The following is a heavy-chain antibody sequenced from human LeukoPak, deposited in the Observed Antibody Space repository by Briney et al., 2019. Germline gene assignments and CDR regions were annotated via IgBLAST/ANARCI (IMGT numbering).Heavy chain of an antibody. D-gene: IGHD5-24*01. CDR3: KMGRGARRKYYYYYMDV. CDR1: GGSFSGYY. CDR2: INHSGST. V-gene: IGHV4-34*01. Sequence: SETLSLTCAVYGGSFSGYYWSWIRQPPGKGLEWIGEINHSGSTNYNPSLRSRVTTSVDTSKNQFSLKLSSVTAADTAVYYCKMGRGARRKYYYYYMDVWGKGTTVTVSS. J-gene: IGHJ6*03.